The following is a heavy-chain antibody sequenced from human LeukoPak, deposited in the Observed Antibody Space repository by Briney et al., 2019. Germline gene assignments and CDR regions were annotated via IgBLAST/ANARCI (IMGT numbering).Heavy chain of an antibody. J-gene: IGHJ6*02. D-gene: IGHD6-19*01. Sequence: GGSLRLSCAASGFTFSSYWMSWVRQAPGKGLEWVANIKQDGSEKYYVDSVKGRFTISRDNAKNSLYLQMNSLGAEDTAVYYCARVDSSGWYLDYYGMDVWGQGTTVTVSS. CDR3: ARVDSSGWYLDYYGMDV. V-gene: IGHV3-7*01. CDR2: IKQDGSEK. CDR1: GFTFSSYW.